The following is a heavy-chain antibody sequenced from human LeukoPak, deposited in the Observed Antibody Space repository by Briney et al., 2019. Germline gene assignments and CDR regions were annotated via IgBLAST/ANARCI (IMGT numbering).Heavy chain of an antibody. V-gene: IGHV3-23*01. CDR1: GFTFSDYA. CDR3: AIEPFEWGNYYGMDV. J-gene: IGHJ6*02. D-gene: IGHD1-26*01. Sequence: GESLRLSCGASGFTFSDYAMSWVRQAPGEGLEWVSGINDNGSTRFYAASVKGRFTSSGDNPKNTLYLQMIGLRAEDTAVYYCAIEPFEWGNYYGMDVWGQGTTVTVSS. CDR2: INDNGSTR.